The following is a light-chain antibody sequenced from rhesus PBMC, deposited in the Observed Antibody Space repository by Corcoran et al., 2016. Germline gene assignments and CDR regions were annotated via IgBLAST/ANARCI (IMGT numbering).Light chain of an antibody. Sequence: DILMTQSPSSLSASVGDRVTITCRASQGISSWLAWYQQKPGKAPKLLIYKASRLQSGVPSRFSGSGSGTDFTLTISSLQSEDFATYYCQQYSSRPYSFGQGTKVEIK. V-gene: IGKV1-21*01. CDR3: QQYSSRPYS. J-gene: IGKJ2*01. CDR1: QGISSW. CDR2: KAS.